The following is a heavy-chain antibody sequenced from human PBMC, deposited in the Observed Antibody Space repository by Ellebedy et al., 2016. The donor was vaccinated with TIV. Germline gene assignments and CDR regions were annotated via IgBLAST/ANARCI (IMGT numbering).Heavy chain of an antibody. CDR3: ARRPSSVGASLDL. Sequence: KVSCKGSGYSFTNYWLGWVRQMPGKGLEWMGIIYPDNSDIRYSPCFQGQVTMSADKSISTAYLQWNSLEASDTALYYCARRPSSVGASLDLWGQGTLVTVSS. J-gene: IGHJ4*02. D-gene: IGHD1-26*01. V-gene: IGHV5-51*01. CDR1: GYSFTNYW. CDR2: IYPDNSDI.